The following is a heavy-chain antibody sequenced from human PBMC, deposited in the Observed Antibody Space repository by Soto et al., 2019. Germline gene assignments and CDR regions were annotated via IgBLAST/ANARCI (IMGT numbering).Heavy chain of an antibody. D-gene: IGHD2-15*01. Sequence: EVQLVESGGGLVQPGGSLRLSCAASGFTFSSYWMHWVRQAPGKGLVWVSRINSDGSSTSYADSVKGRFTISRDNAKNTLYLQMNSLRAEDTAGYYCVRTSLVVAAATREDYWGQGTRVTVSS. V-gene: IGHV3-74*01. CDR2: INSDGSST. CDR3: VRTSLVVAAATREDY. J-gene: IGHJ4*02. CDR1: GFTFSSYW.